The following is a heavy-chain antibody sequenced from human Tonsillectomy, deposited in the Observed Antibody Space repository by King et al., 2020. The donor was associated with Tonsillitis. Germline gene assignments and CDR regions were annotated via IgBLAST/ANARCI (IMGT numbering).Heavy chain of an antibody. CDR3: ARVGSRWADP. Sequence: QLVQAGADVKNPWASVRVSCKASEYTFMESHIHWVRQDPGQGLEWMGWSNPQIVGTNYAQKFQDRVSLIRGTSISTAYMELSSLRSDDTAVYYCARVGSRWADPWGQGTLVTVSS. D-gene: IGHD1-26*01. CDR1: EYTFMESH. V-gene: IGHV1-2*02. CDR2: SNPQIVGT. J-gene: IGHJ5*02.